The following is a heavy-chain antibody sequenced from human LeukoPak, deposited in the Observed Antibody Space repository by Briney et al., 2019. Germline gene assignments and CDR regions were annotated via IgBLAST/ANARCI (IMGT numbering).Heavy chain of an antibody. V-gene: IGHV4-59*01. J-gene: IGHJ6*03. D-gene: IGHD3-16*01. CDR3: ARETSQKGAHYMDV. CDR2: IYYSGST. Sequence: PSETLSLTCTVSGGSISSYYWSWIRQPPGKGLEWIGYIYYSGSTNYKSSLKSRVTISVDTSKNQFSLKLSSVTAADTAVYYCARETSQKGAHYMDVWGKGTTVTISS. CDR1: GGSISSYY.